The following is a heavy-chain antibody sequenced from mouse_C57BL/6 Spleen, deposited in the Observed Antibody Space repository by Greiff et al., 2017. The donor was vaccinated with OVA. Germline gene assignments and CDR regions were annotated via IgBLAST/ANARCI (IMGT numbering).Heavy chain of an antibody. Sequence: VQLQQPGAELVKPGASVKLSCKASGYTFTSYWMQWVKQRPGQGLEWIGEIDPSDSSTNYTQKFKGKATLTVDTSSSTAYMQLSSLTSEDSAVYYCARSDYGSCGFAYWGQGTRVTVSA. CDR2: IDPSDSST. V-gene: IGHV1-50*01. J-gene: IGHJ3*01. CDR1: GYTFTSYW. D-gene: IGHD1-1*01. CDR3: ARSDYGSCGFAY.